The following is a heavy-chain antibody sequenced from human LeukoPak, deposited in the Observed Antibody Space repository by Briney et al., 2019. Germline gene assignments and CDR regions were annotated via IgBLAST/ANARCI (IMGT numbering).Heavy chain of an antibody. D-gene: IGHD3-10*01. CDR1: GFTFRTYAM. V-gene: IGHV4-4*02. CDR2: IYHSGST. Sequence: PGGSLRLSCAASGFTFRTYAMSWVRQPPGKGLEWIGEIYHSGSTNYNPSLKSRVTISVDKSKNQFSLKLSSVTAADTAVYYCARTLMRGSLLYWGQGTLVTVSS. CDR3: ARTLMRGSLLY. J-gene: IGHJ4*02.